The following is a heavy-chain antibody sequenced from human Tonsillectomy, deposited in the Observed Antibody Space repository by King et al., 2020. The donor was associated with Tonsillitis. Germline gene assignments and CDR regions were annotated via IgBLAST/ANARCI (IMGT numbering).Heavy chain of an antibody. CDR1: GLTFRSYG. Sequence: VQLVESGGGVIQPGRSLRLSCAASGLTFRSYGMHWVRQAPGKGLEWVAVISYDGSNKHYAESLKGRLTISRDNSKNTLSLQMNSLRAEDTAVYYCAKDMSGTYRSEDALDIWGQGTMVTVSS. J-gene: IGHJ3*02. D-gene: IGHD1-26*01. CDR2: ISYDGSNK. V-gene: IGHV3-30*18. CDR3: AKDMSGTYRSEDALDI.